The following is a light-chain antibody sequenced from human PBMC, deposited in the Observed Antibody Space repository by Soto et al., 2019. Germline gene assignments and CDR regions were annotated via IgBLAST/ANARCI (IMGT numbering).Light chain of an antibody. J-gene: IGKJ1*01. CDR1: QSISNW. Sequence: DIQMTQSPSTLPASVGDRVTITCRASQSISNWLAWYQQKPGTAPKVLIYHASNLQSGVPSRFSGSGPGADYTLTISRLQPEDFAAYYCQQTYSIPLAFGQGTKVDIK. CDR2: HAS. V-gene: IGKV1-5*01. CDR3: QQTYSIPLA.